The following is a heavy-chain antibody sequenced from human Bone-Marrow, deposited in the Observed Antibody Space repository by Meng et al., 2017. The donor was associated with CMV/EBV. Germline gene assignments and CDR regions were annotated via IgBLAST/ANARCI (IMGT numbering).Heavy chain of an antibody. V-gene: IGHV3-7*01. Sequence: GESLKISCGASGFSFSNSDMSWVRQAPGKGLEWVANIKQDGSEKYYVDSVKGRFTISRDNAKNSLYLQMNSLRAEDTAVYYCARSYLYFRHWGQGTLVTVSS. CDR2: IKQDGSEK. J-gene: IGHJ1*01. CDR1: GFSFSNSD. D-gene: IGHD1-26*01. CDR3: ARSYLYFRH.